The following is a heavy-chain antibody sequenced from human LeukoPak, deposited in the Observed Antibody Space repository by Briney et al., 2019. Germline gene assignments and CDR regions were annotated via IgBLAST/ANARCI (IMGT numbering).Heavy chain of an antibody. J-gene: IGHJ4*02. V-gene: IGHV3-7*01. D-gene: IGHD1-1*01. Sequence: PGGSLRLSCVASGFTFSSSWMTWVRQAPGKGLEWVANINPDGSGKDYVDSLKGRFTISRENARNSLSLQINNLRAEDTAVYYCARHDNWNFPYWGQGTLVTVSS. CDR1: GFTFSSSW. CDR3: ARHDNWNFPY. CDR2: INPDGSGK.